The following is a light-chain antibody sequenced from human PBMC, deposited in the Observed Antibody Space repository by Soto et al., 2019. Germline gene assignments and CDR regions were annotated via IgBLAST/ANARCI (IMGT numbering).Light chain of an antibody. CDR3: QPYGSSGT. Sequence: EIVMTQSPATLSVSPGERATLSFRASQSVSNNYLAWYQQKPGQAPRLLIYGASNRATGIPDRFSGSGSGTDFTLTISRLEPEDFAVYYCQPYGSSGTFGQGTKLDIK. J-gene: IGKJ1*01. V-gene: IGKV3-20*01. CDR1: QSVSNNY. CDR2: GAS.